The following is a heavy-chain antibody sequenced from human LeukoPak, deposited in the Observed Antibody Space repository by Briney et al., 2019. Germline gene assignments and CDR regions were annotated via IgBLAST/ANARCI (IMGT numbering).Heavy chain of an antibody. CDR3: ARVGGNSDHDY. CDR1: GFTFSTYP. Sequence: GTSLRLSCAASGFTFSTYPMHWIRQAPGKGLEWVLYIGGGGYTIYYADSVKGRFTISRDNAKNSLYLQMNSLRAEDTAVYYCARVGGNSDHDYWGQGTLVTVSS. D-gene: IGHD4-23*01. V-gene: IGHV3-11*01. J-gene: IGHJ4*02. CDR2: IGGGGYTI.